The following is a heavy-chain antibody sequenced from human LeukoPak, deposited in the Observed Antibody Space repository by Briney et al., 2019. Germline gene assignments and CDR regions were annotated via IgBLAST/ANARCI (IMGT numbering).Heavy chain of an antibody. CDR2: ISSSSSYI. CDR3: SRLTASRVTSHDAFNI. D-gene: IGHD2-21*02. CDR1: GFPFSSYS. Sequence: GGSLRLSCAASGFPFSSYSMNWVRQAPGKGLEWVSSISSSSSYIYYADSVKGRFTISRDNSRNTLYLQMNSLRVEDTAVYYCSRLTASRVTSHDAFNISGQGTMVTVSS. V-gene: IGHV3-21*04. J-gene: IGHJ3*02.